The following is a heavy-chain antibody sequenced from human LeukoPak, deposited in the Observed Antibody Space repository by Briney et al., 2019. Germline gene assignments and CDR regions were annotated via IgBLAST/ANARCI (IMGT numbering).Heavy chain of an antibody. CDR1: GFTFSTYT. CDR2: IGNNGGGI. J-gene: IGHJ4*02. CDR3: AIDPDWGTHS. V-gene: IGHV3-23*01. Sequence: GGSLRLSCAASGFTFSTYTMYWVRHPPGKRLEWVSIIGNNGGGIHYADSVKGRFTISRDNFKNALYLQMNSLRVEDTAVYYCAIDPDWGTHSWGQGVLVTVSS. D-gene: IGHD3-16*01.